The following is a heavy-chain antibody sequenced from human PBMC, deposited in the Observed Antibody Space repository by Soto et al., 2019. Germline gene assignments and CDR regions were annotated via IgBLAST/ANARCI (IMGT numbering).Heavy chain of an antibody. Sequence: GGSLRLSCAASGFIFSTYWMTWVRQAPGKGLEWVANIKPDGSAKNYVDSVKGRFTISRDNAKNSLYLQMDSLRAEDTAVYYCARDLVRRDDYNFDYWGQGTLVTVSS. CDR2: IKPDGSAK. CDR3: ARDLVRRDDYNFDY. V-gene: IGHV3-7*01. J-gene: IGHJ4*02. D-gene: IGHD4-4*01. CDR1: GFIFSTYW.